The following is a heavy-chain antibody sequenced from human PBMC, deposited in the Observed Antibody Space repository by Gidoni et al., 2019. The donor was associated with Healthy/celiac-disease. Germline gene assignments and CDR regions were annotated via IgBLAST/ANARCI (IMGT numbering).Heavy chain of an antibody. D-gene: IGHD3-22*01. CDR2: INPNSGGT. CDR3: ARGSGDSSGVDAFDI. V-gene: IGHV1-2*02. Sequence: VLLVQAGAEVKKPGAAVKVSCKAAGYTFTGYYIHWVRQAPGQGLEWMGWINPNSGGTNYAQKFQGRVTMTRDTSISTAYMELSRLRSDDTAVYYCARGSGDSSGVDAFDIWGQGTMVTVSS. CDR1: GYTFTGYY. J-gene: IGHJ3*02.